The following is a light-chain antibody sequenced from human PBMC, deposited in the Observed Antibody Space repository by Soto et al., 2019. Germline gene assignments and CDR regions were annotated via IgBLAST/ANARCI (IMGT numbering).Light chain of an antibody. CDR1: SSNIGSNT. CDR3: AAWDDSLTGVYV. Sequence: VLTRPPSASGTPGQRVTISFSGSSSNIGSNTVNWYQQLPGTAPKLLIYSNNQRPSGVPDRFSGSKSGTSASLAISGLQSEDEADYYCAAWDDSLTGVYVFATGPKVTVL. CDR2: SNN. J-gene: IGLJ1*01. V-gene: IGLV1-44*01.